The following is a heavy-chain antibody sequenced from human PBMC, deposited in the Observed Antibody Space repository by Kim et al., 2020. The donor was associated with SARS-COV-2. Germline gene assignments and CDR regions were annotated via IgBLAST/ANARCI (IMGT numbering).Heavy chain of an antibody. D-gene: IGHD6-19*01. CDR3: ARSLYYIGSSGFDY. CDR2: VSAYNGKT. J-gene: IGHJ4*02. CDR1: GYTFTSYY. Sequence: ASVKVSCKASGYTFTSYYISWVRQAPGQGLEWMGWVSAYNGKTSYAQSLRGRVTMTTETSTSTAYMEPKNLRSDDTAVYYCARSLYYIGSSGFDYWGQGT. V-gene: IGHV1-18*01.